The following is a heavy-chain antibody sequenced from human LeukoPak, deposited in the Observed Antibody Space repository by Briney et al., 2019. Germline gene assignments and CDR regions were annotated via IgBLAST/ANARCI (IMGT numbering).Heavy chain of an antibody. V-gene: IGHV3-23*01. J-gene: IGHJ3*02. CDR1: GFTLSSYA. Sequence: PGGSLRLSCAASGFTLSSYAMSWVRQAPGKGLEWVSAISGSGGSTYYADSVKGRFTISRDNSKNTLYLQMNSLRAEDTAVYYCAKDLRYCGGDCYSGAFDIWGQGTMVTVSS. CDR3: AKDLRYCGGDCYSGAFDI. CDR2: ISGSGGST. D-gene: IGHD2-21*02.